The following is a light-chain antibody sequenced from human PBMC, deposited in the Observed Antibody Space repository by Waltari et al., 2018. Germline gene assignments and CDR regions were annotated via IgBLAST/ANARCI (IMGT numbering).Light chain of an antibody. CDR2: EVT. V-gene: IGLV2-14*01. J-gene: IGLJ2*01. CDR3: SSFTTIGTLVV. CDR1: SSDVGGSNH. Sequence: QSALTQPASVSGSPGQSITISCTGTSSDVGGSNHVSRYQQQPGNAPKLLILEVTNRPSGISNRFSGSKSGNTASLTISGLQAEDEGEYYCSSFTTIGTLVVFGGGTKVTVL.